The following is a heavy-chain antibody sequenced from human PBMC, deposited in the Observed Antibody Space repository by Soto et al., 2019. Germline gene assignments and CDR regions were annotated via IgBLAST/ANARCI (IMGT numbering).Heavy chain of an antibody. V-gene: IGHV1-69*02. CDR1: GGTFTSYT. Sequence: QVHLLQSGAEMKKPGSSVKVSCTAFGGTFTSYTFNWVRQAPGQRLEWMGRIIPILGMSSSAHNFQGRLTMIADKSTNTPYMVLSSLTSVDTAIYYCARSYGSGSRPFDYWGQGTLVTVSS. J-gene: IGHJ4*02. CDR2: IIPILGMS. D-gene: IGHD3-10*01. CDR3: ARSYGSGSRPFDY.